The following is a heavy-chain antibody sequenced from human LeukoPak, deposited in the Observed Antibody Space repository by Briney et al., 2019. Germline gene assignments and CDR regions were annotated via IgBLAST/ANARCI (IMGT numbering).Heavy chain of an antibody. Sequence: ASVKVPCKASGGTFSSYAISWVRQAPGQGLEWMGGIIPIFGTANYAQKFQGRVTITADESTSAAYMELSSLRSEDTAVYYCAGPYNRYYFDYWGQGTLVTVSS. V-gene: IGHV1-69*01. CDR1: GGTFSSYA. CDR2: IIPIFGTA. J-gene: IGHJ4*02. CDR3: AGPYNRYYFDY. D-gene: IGHD1-1*01.